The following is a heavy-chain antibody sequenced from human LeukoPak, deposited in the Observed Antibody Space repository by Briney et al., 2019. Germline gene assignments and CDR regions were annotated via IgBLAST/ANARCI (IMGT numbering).Heavy chain of an antibody. V-gene: IGHV4-59*08. CDR3: ARPAFYHSSGWTHAFDI. CDR2: IYYSGST. Sequence: SGTLSLTCTVSDGSINGYYWSWIRQPPGKGLEWIGYIYYSGSTNYNPSLKSRVTISVDTSKNQFSLKLSSVTAADTAVYYCARPAFYHSSGWTHAFDIWGQGTMVTVSS. CDR1: DGSINGYY. J-gene: IGHJ3*02. D-gene: IGHD6-19*01.